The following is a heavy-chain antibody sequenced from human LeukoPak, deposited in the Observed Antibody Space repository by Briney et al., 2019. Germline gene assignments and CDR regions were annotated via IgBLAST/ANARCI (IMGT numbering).Heavy chain of an antibody. J-gene: IGHJ3*02. Sequence: ASVKVSCKASGYTFTGYYLHWVRQAPGQGLEWMGWINPNSGGTNYAQKFQGRVTMTRDTSISTAYMELSRLRSDDTAVYYCAREEYQSDAFDIWGQGTMVTVSS. CDR1: GYTFTGYY. CDR2: INPNSGGT. D-gene: IGHD2-2*01. CDR3: AREEYQSDAFDI. V-gene: IGHV1-2*02.